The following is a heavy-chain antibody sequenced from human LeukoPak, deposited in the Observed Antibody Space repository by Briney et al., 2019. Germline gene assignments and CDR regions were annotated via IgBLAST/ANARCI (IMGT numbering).Heavy chain of an antibody. D-gene: IGHD3-10*01. Sequence: GRSLRLSCAASGFTFSNYGMHWVRQAPGKGLEWVALISYGGTNKYYADSVKGRFTISRDNSKDTLHLQMNSLRAEDTAVYYCARNPYYYGSGSYYSNGMDVWGQGTTVTVSS. V-gene: IGHV3-30*03. CDR2: ISYGGTNK. CDR3: ARNPYYYGSGSYYSNGMDV. CDR1: GFTFSNYG. J-gene: IGHJ6*02.